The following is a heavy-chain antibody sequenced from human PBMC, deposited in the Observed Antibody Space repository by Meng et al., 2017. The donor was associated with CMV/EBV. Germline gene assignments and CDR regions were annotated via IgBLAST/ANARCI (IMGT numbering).Heavy chain of an antibody. D-gene: IGHD3-3*01. CDR3: AKRPQGILEWLPGD. J-gene: IGHJ4*02. Sequence: GGSLRLSCAASGFTFSDYYMSWIRQAPGKGLEWVSYISSSGSTIYYADSVKGRFTISRDNAKNSLYLQMNSLRAEDTAVYYCAKRPQGILEWLPGDWGQGTLVTVSS. V-gene: IGHV3-11*04. CDR2: ISSSGSTI. CDR1: GFTFSDYY.